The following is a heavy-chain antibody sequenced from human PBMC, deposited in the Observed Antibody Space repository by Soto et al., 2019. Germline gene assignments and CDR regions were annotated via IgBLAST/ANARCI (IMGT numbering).Heavy chain of an antibody. CDR3: AHTPTIFVGPDAYYYYYYGMDV. CDR1: GFSLSTSGVG. CDR2: IYWNDDK. D-gene: IGHD3-3*01. J-gene: IGHJ6*02. Sequence: GSGPTLVNPTQTLTLTCTFSGFSLSTSGVGVGWIRQPPGKALEWLALIYWNDDKRYSPSLKSRLTITKDTSKNQVVLTMTNMDPVDTATYYCAHTPTIFVGPDAYYYYYYGMDVWGQGTTVTVSS. V-gene: IGHV2-5*01.